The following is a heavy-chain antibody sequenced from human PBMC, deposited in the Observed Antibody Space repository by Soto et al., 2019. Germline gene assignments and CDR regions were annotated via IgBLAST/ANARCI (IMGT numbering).Heavy chain of an antibody. CDR3: ARQEQQLDYYYYGMDV. D-gene: IGHD6-13*01. CDR1: GYSFTSYW. CDR2: IDPSDSYT. J-gene: IGHJ6*02. Sequence: GESLKISCKGSGYSFTSYWISWVRQMPGKGLEWMGRIDPSDSYTNYSPSFQGHVTISADKSISTAYLQWSSLKASDTAMYYCARQEQQLDYYYYGMDVWGQGTKVTVSS. V-gene: IGHV5-10-1*01.